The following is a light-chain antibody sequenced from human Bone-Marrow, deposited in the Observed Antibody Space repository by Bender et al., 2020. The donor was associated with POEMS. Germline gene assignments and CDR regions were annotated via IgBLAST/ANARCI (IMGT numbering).Light chain of an antibody. V-gene: IGLV1-44*01. CDR3: CAYAGSSTYV. Sequence: QSVLTQPPSASGTPGQRVTISCSGGSSNIGAHAVNWYQHLPGTAPKLLIYSSHRRPSEVPDRFSGSKSGNTASLTSSGLQAEDEADYHCCAYAGSSTYVFGSGTKVTVL. CDR2: SSH. CDR1: SSNIGAHA. J-gene: IGLJ1*01.